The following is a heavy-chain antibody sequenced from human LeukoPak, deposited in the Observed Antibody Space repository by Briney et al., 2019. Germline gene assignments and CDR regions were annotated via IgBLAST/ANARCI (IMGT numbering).Heavy chain of an antibody. CDR3: ASGLVRGVPDY. J-gene: IGHJ4*02. Sequence: PGGSLRLSCAASGFTLSSYWMHWVRQAPGKGLVWVSRINSDGSSTSYADSVKGRFTISRDNAKNTLYLQMNSLRAEDTAVYYCASGLVRGVPDYWGQGTLVTVSS. CDR2: INSDGSST. V-gene: IGHV3-74*01. CDR1: GFTLSSYW. D-gene: IGHD3-10*01.